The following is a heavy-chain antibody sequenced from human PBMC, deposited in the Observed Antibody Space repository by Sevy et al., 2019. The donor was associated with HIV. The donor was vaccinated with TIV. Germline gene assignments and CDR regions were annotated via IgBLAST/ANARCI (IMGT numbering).Heavy chain of an antibody. J-gene: IGHJ4*02. D-gene: IGHD6-19*01. CDR2: INHSGST. CDR1: GGSFSGYY. CDR3: ASRPGIAVAGTGGYFDY. V-gene: IGHV4-34*01. Sequence: SETLSLTCAVYGGSFSGYYWSWIRQPPGKGLEWIGEINHSGSTNYNPSLKSRVTISVDTSKNQFSLKLSSVTAADTAVYCCASRPGIAVAGTGGYFDYWGQGTLVTVSS.